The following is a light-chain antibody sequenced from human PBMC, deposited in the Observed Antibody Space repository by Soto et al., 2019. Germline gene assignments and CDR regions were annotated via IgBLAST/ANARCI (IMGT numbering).Light chain of an antibody. CDR2: GAS. J-gene: IGKJ5*01. CDR3: QQVYGHPPA. V-gene: IGKV1-9*01. CDR1: QGIRQY. Sequence: DIQLTQSPSFLSASVGARVTITCRASQGIRQYLAWYQQKPGKAPSLLMYGASTLQSGVPSRFSGSGSGTEFTLTISSLQPEDVATYFCQQVYGHPPAFGPGTRLDIK.